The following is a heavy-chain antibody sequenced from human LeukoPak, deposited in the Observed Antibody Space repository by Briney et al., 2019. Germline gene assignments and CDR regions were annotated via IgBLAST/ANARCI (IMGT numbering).Heavy chain of an antibody. J-gene: IGHJ3*02. CDR2: ISSSGSTI. V-gene: IGHV3-48*04. D-gene: IGHD4-17*01. Sequence: GGSLRLSCAASGFTFSSYSMNWVRQAPGKGLEWVSYISSSGSTIYYADSVKGRFTISRDNAKNSLYLQMNSLRAEDTAVYYCARGVTTVSDDAFDIWGQGTMVTVSS. CDR3: ARGVTTVSDDAFDI. CDR1: GFTFSSYS.